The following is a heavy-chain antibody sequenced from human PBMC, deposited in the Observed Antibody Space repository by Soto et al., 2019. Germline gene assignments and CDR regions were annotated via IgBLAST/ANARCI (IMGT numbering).Heavy chain of an antibody. CDR2: IYHSGST. J-gene: IGHJ4*02. V-gene: IGHV4-30-2*01. CDR3: ARDKITGLFDY. D-gene: IGHD2-8*02. CDR1: GGSISSGGYS. Sequence: SETMSVTCAVSGGSISSGGYSWSWIRQPPGKGLEWIGYIYHSGSTNYNPSLKSRVTISVDTSKNQFSLKLTSVTAADTAVYYCARDKITGLFDYWGQGTLVTVSS.